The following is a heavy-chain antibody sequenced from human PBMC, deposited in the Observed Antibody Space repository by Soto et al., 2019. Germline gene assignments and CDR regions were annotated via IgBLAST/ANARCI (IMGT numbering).Heavy chain of an antibody. Sequence: GGSLRLSCAASGFTFSSYGMHWVRQAPGKGLEWVAVISYDGSNKYYADSVKGRFTISRDNSKNTLYLQMNSLRAEDTAVYYCAKKLWSSSSSGYFDYWGQGTLVTVSS. CDR2: ISYDGSNK. CDR1: GFTFSSYG. D-gene: IGHD6-6*01. V-gene: IGHV3-30*18. CDR3: AKKLWSSSSSGYFDY. J-gene: IGHJ4*02.